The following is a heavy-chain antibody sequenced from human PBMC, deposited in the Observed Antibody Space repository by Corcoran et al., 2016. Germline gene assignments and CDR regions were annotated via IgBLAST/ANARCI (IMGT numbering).Heavy chain of an antibody. CDR1: GYTFTSYG. D-gene: IGHD2-15*01. J-gene: IGHJ6*02. CDR2: ISAYNGNT. Sequence: QVQLVQSGAELKKPGASVKVSCKASGYTFTSYGISWVRQAPGQGLEWMGWISAYNGNTNYAQKLQGRVTMTTDTSTSTAYMELRSLKSDDTAVYYCTRGGYCSGASCPQRRYYYYGMDGWGQGTTVTVSS. V-gene: IGHV1-18*01. CDR3: TRGGYCSGASCPQRRYYYYGMDG.